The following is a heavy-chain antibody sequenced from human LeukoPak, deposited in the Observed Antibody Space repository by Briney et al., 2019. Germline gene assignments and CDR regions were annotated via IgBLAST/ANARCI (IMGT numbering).Heavy chain of an antibody. V-gene: IGHV1-8*01. Sequence: ASVKVSCKASGYTFTSYDINWVRQATGQGLEWMGWMNPNSGNTGYAQKFQGRVTMTRNTSISTAYMELSSLRSEDTAVYYCAKRGPNYDYIWGSYRSGYWGRGTLVTVSS. D-gene: IGHD3-16*02. J-gene: IGHJ4*02. CDR3: AKRGPNYDYIWGSYRSGY. CDR1: GYTFTSYD. CDR2: MNPNSGNT.